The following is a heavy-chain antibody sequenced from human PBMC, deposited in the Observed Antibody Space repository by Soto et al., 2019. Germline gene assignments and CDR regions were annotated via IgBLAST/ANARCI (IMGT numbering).Heavy chain of an antibody. V-gene: IGHV1-46*01. D-gene: IGHD4-4*01. Sequence: ASVKVSCKASGYTFTNYFMHWRSQAPGQGLEWMGIINSSNGRTTYVQKFQGRVTMTGDTSTSTVYMELSSLRSDDTAVYYCARYSTTTSRPTAHDPRAFFDSRGQGTLVTVSS. CDR3: ARYSTTTSRPTAHDPRAFFDS. CDR2: INSSNGRT. J-gene: IGHJ5*01. CDR1: GYTFTNYF.